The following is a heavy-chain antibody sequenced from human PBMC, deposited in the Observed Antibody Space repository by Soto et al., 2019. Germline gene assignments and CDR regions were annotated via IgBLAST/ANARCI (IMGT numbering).Heavy chain of an antibody. CDR2: MSYDGSNT. CDR1: GFTFSNYG. Sequence: QVQLVESGGGVVQPGRSLRLSCAASGFTFSNYGMHWVRQAPGKGLEWVAVMSYDGSNTYYADSVKGLFTISRDNSKNTLYLKMSSLRAEDTAVYYCAKDSLRYFDWSPFDYWGQGTLVTVSS. D-gene: IGHD3-9*01. CDR3: AKDSLRYFDWSPFDY. J-gene: IGHJ4*02. V-gene: IGHV3-30*18.